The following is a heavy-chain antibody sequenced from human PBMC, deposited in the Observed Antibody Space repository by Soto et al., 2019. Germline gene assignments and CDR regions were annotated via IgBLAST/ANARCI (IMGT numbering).Heavy chain of an antibody. D-gene: IGHD6-6*01. CDR1: VFTFSSYA. V-gene: IGHV3-30-3*01. CDR3: ARGGPRIAARRGALEC. Sequence: GGSLRLSCAASVFTFSSYAMHWARQAPGKGLEWVAVISYDASNKYYADSVKGRFTISRDNSKNTLYLQMNSLRAEDTAVYYCARGGPRIAARRGALECWRQGTMVTVSS. CDR2: ISYDASNK. J-gene: IGHJ4*02.